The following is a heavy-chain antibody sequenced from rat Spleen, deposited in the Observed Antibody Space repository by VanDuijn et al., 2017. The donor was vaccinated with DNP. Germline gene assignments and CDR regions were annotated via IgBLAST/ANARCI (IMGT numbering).Heavy chain of an antibody. V-gene: IGHV5-19*01. CDR1: GFTFSNYG. J-gene: IGHJ3*01. CDR2: ISPSGGST. Sequence: EVQLVESGGGLVQPGRSLKLSCAVSGFTFSNYGMHWIRQAPTKGLDWVASISPSGGSTYFRDSVKGRVTISRDNAKSTLYLQMDSLRSEDTATYYCARSDSYGFPYWGQGTLVTVSS. D-gene: IGHD1-2*01. CDR3: ARSDSYGFPY.